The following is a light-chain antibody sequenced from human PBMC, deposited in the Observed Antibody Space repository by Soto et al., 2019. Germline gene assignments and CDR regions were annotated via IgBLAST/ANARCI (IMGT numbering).Light chain of an antibody. J-gene: IGKJ2*01. Sequence: EIVMTQSPVALSVSPGERAALSCRASQSVGRNFAWYQQRPGQAPRVLIYGTSTRATGVPARFSGNGSGTDLTINISRLQCEDFAVYYCQQYNNWPYTFGHGNRLAIK. CDR1: QSVGRN. CDR3: QQYNNWPYT. CDR2: GTS. V-gene: IGKV3-15*01.